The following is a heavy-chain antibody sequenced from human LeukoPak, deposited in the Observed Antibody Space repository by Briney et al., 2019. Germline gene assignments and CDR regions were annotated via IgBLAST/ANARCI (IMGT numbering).Heavy chain of an antibody. J-gene: IGHJ4*02. V-gene: IGHV3-21*01. CDR2: VSRSSRFI. D-gene: IGHD5-12*01. Sequence: GGSLRLSCAASGFAFSTYSMNWVRQAPGKGLEWVSSVSRSSRFIFYADSVPGRFTLSRDDAKDSLFLQMNSLRAEDTAVYYCARVSDAFDYFFDSWGQGTLVTVSS. CDR3: ARVSDAFDYFFDS. CDR1: GFAFSTYS.